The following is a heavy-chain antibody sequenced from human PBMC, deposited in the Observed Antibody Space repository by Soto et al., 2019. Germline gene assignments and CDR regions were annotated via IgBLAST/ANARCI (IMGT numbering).Heavy chain of an antibody. CDR2: ISAYNGNT. D-gene: IGHD6-13*01. CDR1: GYTLSNYG. CDR3: ARGGSNSWYLAYFDL. Sequence: GASVKVSCKASGYTLSNYGINWVRQAPGQGLEWMGWISAYNGNTNYAQKVQGRVTMTTDISTNTAYMELRSLNSDDTAVYYCARGGSNSWYLAYFDLWGQGTLVTVS. J-gene: IGHJ4*02. V-gene: IGHV1-18*01.